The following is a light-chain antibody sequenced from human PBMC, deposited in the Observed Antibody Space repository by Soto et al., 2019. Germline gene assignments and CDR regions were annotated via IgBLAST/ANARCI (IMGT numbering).Light chain of an antibody. Sequence: LTQSPGTLSLSPGERATLFCRASQSLSSSLAWYQQKPGQAPRLIIYSTSRRATGVPVRFSGSGSGTDFTLTISRLEPEDFAVYYCQQYGSSGTFGQGTKVDI. CDR2: STS. CDR1: QSLSSS. J-gene: IGKJ1*01. CDR3: QQYGSSGT. V-gene: IGKV3-20*01.